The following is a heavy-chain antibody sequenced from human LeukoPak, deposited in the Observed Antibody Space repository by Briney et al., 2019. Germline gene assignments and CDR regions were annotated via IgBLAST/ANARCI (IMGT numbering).Heavy chain of an antibody. CDR3: AKEYSSSWYFDY. D-gene: IGHD6-13*01. V-gene: IGHV3-9*01. CDR2: ISWNSGSI. Sequence: GGSLRLSCAASGFTFDDYAMHWVRQAPGKGLEWVSGISWNSGSIGYADSVKGRFTISRDNAKNSLYPQMNSLRAEDTALYYCAKEYSSSWYFDYWGQGTLVTVSS. CDR1: GFTFDDYA. J-gene: IGHJ4*02.